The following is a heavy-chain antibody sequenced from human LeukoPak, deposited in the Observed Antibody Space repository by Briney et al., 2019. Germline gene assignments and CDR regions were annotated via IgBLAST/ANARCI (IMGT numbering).Heavy chain of an antibody. V-gene: IGHV4-59*01. CDR2: IYYSGST. D-gene: IGHD1-26*01. CDR1: GGSISSYY. Sequence: PSETLSLTCTVSGGSISSYYWSWIRQPPGKGLEWIGYIYYSGSTNYNPSLKSRVTISVDTSKNQFSLKLSSVTAADTAVYYCARLGPETSGSYSAGGAFDIWGQGTMVTVSS. CDR3: ARLGPETSGSYSAGGAFDI. J-gene: IGHJ3*02.